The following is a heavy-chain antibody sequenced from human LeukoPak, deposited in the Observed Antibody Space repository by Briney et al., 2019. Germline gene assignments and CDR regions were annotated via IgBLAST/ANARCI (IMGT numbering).Heavy chain of an antibody. V-gene: IGHV3-74*01. Sequence: GGSLRLSCAASGFTFSAFWMHWVRQVPGKGLVWISRTNGDGSDTTYADSVKGRFTISRDNSKNTLYLQMNSLRAEDTAVYYCARDYYGSGSYLSSYFDYWGQGTLVTVSS. CDR2: TNGDGSDT. D-gene: IGHD3-10*01. J-gene: IGHJ4*02. CDR1: GFTFSAFW. CDR3: ARDYYGSGSYLSSYFDY.